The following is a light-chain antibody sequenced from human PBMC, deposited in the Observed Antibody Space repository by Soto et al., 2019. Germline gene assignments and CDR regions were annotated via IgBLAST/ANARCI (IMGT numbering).Light chain of an antibody. CDR3: QQSFSSLRT. CDR2: AAS. J-gene: IGKJ1*01. CDR1: QSISSY. Sequence: DIQKTQSPFFLSASVRDRVTITCRASQSISSYLHQKLGKVPNFLIYAASSLQSGVPSSFSGSGSGTDFTLIINSLQPEDFATYYCQQSFSSLRTFGQGTQVEIK. V-gene: IGKV1-39*01.